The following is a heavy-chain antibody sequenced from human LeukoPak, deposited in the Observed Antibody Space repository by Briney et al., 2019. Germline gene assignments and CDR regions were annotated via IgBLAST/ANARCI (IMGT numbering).Heavy chain of an antibody. Sequence: SETLSLTCTVSGGSISSSSYYWGWIRQTPGKGLEWIGSLYYSGSTYYNPSLKGRVTISVDTSKNQFSLKLSSVTAADTAVYYCARHHYYDSSGYSSWGQGTLVTVSS. V-gene: IGHV4-39*01. J-gene: IGHJ4*02. CDR2: LYYSGST. CDR3: ARHHYYDSSGYSS. D-gene: IGHD3-22*01. CDR1: GGSISSSSYY.